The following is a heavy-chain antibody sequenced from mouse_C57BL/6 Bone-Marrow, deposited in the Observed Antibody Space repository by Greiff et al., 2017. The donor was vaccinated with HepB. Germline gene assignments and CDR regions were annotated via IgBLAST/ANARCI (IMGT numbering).Heavy chain of an antibody. CDR3: TRKYYYGSSCDY. J-gene: IGHJ3*01. CDR2: IDPETGGT. Sequence: VQLQQSGAELVRPGASVTLSCKASGYTFTDYEMHWVKQTPVHGLEWIGAIDPETGGTAYNQKFKGKAILTADKSSSTAYIGLRSLTSEDSAVYYCTRKYYYGSSCDYWGQGTLVTVSA. CDR1: GYTFTDYE. V-gene: IGHV1-15*01. D-gene: IGHD1-1*01.